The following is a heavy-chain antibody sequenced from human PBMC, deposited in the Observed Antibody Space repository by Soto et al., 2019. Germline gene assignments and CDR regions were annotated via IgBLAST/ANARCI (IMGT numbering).Heavy chain of an antibody. CDR1: GGSITSSSYH. V-gene: IGHV4-39*07. J-gene: IGHJ4*02. CDR3: ARDGVSSSSRRPNKKKNWELLRGAFY. CDR2: INHSGST. D-gene: IGHD1-26*01. Sequence: SETLSLTCTVSGGSITSSSYHWGWIRQHPRKGLEWMGEINHSGSTNYNPSLKRRVTISVDTSKNQFSLKLSSVTAADTAVYYCARDGVSSSSRRPNKKKNWELLRGAFYWGQGTLVTVSS.